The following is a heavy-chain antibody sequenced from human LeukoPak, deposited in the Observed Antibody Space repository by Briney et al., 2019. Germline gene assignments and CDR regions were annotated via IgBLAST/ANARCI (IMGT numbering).Heavy chain of an antibody. CDR2: IYHSGST. CDR3: ARDYGDYGGLGYYFDY. D-gene: IGHD4-17*01. J-gene: IGHJ4*02. Sequence: PSETLSLTCAVSGGSISSDNWWSWVRQAPGKGLEWIGEIYHSGSTNYNLSLKSRATISIDKSKNQFSLQLTSVTAADTAVYYRARDYGDYGGLGYYFDYWGQGTLVTVSS. CDR1: GGSISSDNW. V-gene: IGHV4-4*02.